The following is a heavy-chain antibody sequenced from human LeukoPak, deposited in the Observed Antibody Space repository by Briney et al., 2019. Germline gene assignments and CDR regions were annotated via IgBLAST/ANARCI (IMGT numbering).Heavy chain of an antibody. Sequence: HPGGSLRLSCAASGFTFSDYAMAWVRQAPGKGLEWVSAISGGGDTTYYPDSVKGRFTISRDNFKNMLYLHMNSLRAEDTALYYCAKGTHVVVVTATLSFDYWGQGNLVTVSP. CDR1: GFTFSDYA. CDR2: ISGGGDTT. CDR3: AKGTHVVVVTATLSFDY. V-gene: IGHV3-23*01. J-gene: IGHJ4*02. D-gene: IGHD2-21*02.